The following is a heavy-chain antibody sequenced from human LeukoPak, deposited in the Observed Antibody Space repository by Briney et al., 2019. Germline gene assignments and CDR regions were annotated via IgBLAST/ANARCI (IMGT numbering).Heavy chain of an antibody. V-gene: IGHV4-59*01. CDR2: IYYSGST. Sequence: SETLSLTCTVSGGSISSYYWSWIRQPPGKGLEWIGYIYYSGSTNYNPSLTGRVTISVDTSKNQFSLKLSSVTAADTAVYYCARRGGTMEHFDYWGQGTLVTVSS. J-gene: IGHJ4*02. CDR3: ARRGGTMEHFDY. CDR1: GGSISSYY. D-gene: IGHD3-10*01.